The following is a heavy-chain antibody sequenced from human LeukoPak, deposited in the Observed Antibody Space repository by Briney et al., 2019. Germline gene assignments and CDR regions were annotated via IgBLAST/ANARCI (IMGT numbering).Heavy chain of an antibody. CDR2: INPNSGGT. J-gene: IGHJ5*02. V-gene: IGHV1-2*02. D-gene: IGHD2-2*02. CDR3: ARGWRLGVVPAAINWFDP. Sequence: ASVKVSCKASGYTFTGYYMHWVRQAPGQGREWMGWINPNSGGTNYAQKFQGRVTMTRDTSISTAYMELSRLRSDDRAVYYCARGWRLGVVPAAINWFDPWGQGTLVTISS. CDR1: GYTFTGYY.